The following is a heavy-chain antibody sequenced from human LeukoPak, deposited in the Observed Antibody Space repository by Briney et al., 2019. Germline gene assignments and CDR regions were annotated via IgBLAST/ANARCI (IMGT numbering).Heavy chain of an antibody. CDR2: IRYDGSNK. CDR1: GFTFSSYG. CDR3: AREGRGELYDSSGYYNY. D-gene: IGHD3-22*01. Sequence: GGSLRLSCAASGFTFSSYGMHWVRQAPGKGLEWVAFIRYDGSNKYYADSVKGRFTISRDNAKNSLYLQMNSLRAEDTAVYYCAREGRGELYDSSGYYNYWGQGTLVTVSS. V-gene: IGHV3-30*02. J-gene: IGHJ4*02.